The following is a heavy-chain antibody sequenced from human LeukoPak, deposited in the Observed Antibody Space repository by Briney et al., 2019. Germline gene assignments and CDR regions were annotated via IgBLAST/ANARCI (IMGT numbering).Heavy chain of an antibody. CDR1: GFTFSNYW. V-gene: IGHV3-74*03. J-gene: IGHJ4*02. CDR3: ARGTNDWKGIDY. Sequence: GGSLRLSCAASGFTFSNYWMHWVRQGPGKGLVWVSKISGDGKITTYADSVKGRFTISRDNAKNTLYLQLNSLRAEDTAVYYCARGTNDWKGIDYWGQGPQVTVSS. D-gene: IGHD1-1*01. CDR2: ISGDGKIT.